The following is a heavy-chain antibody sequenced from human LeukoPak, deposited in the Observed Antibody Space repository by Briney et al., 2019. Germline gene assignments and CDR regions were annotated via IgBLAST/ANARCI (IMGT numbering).Heavy chain of an antibody. CDR2: IYYSGST. CDR1: GGSFSGYY. CDR3: ARQLPGRLADY. Sequence: SETLSLTCAVYGGSFSGYYWSWIRQPPGKGLEWIGYIYYSGSTNYNPSLKSRVTISVDTSKNQFSLKLSSVTAADTAVYYCARQLPGRLADYWGQGTLVTVSS. J-gene: IGHJ4*02. V-gene: IGHV4-59*08. D-gene: IGHD3-10*01.